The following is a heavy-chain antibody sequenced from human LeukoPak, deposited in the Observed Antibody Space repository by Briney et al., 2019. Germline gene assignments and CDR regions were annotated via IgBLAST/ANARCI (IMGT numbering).Heavy chain of an antibody. CDR2: IQYDGSIQ. CDR3: ARLGYCDSGNCFSARPFDR. D-gene: IGHD2-15*01. J-gene: IGHJ5*02. CDR1: GFMFNTYA. Sequence: GGSLRLSCAASGFMFNTYAMHWVRQAPGKGLEWVAFIQYDGSIQYYADSVKGRFTISRDNSKDSLYLEVSSLRPEDTAVYYCARLGYCDSGNCFSARPFDRWGQGTPVTVFS. V-gene: IGHV3-30*02.